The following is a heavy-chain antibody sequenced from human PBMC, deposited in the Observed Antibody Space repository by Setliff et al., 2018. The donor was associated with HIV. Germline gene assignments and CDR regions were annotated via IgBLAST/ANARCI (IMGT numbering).Heavy chain of an antibody. J-gene: IGHJ4*02. CDR2: IYYSGST. CDR1: GGSISSYY. Sequence: KTSETLSLTCTVSGGSISSYYWSWIRQPPGKGLEWIGYIYYSGSTYYNPSLKSRVTISVDTSKNQLSLKLRSVTAADTAVYYCAREKGYSDTRGHYYGGVFENCGQGTPVTVSS. CDR3: AREKGYSDTRGHYYGGVFEN. D-gene: IGHD3-22*01. V-gene: IGHV4-59*12.